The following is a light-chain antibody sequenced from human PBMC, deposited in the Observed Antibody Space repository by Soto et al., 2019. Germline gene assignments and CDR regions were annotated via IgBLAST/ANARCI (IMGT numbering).Light chain of an antibody. J-gene: IGKJ1*01. Sequence: EIVLTQSPGTLSLSPGERATLSCRASQSVSSSYFAWYQQRFGQAPRLLIYGASSRATGIPDRFSGSGSGTDFTLTISRLEPEDCALYYCQQYGSSSWTFGQGTQVEIK. CDR2: GAS. CDR3: QQYGSSSWT. CDR1: QSVSSSY. V-gene: IGKV3-20*01.